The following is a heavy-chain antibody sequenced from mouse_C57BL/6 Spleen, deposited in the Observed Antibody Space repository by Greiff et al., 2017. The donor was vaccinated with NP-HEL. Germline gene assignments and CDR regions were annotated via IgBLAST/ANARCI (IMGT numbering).Heavy chain of an antibody. D-gene: IGHD2-13*01. CDR2: ILPGSGST. CDR1: GYTFTGDW. CDR3: ASRLGY. J-gene: IGHJ2*01. V-gene: IGHV1-9*01. Sequence: VQLQQSGAELMKPGASVTLSCKATGYTFTGDWEERVKQRPGHGLEGIGEILPGSGSTNYNAKLKGKATFTADTSSTTAYKQLSSLTTEDSANYYCASRLGYWGQGTTLTVSS.